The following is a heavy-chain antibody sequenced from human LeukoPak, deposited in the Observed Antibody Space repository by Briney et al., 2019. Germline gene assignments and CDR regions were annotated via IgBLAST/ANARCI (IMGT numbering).Heavy chain of an antibody. D-gene: IGHD2-2*01. CDR2: TYYRSKWYN. J-gene: IGHJ4*02. CDR1: GDSVSSNSAA. Sequence: SQTLSLTCAISGDSVSSNSAAWNWIRQSPSRGLEWLGRTYYRSKWYNDYAVSVKSRIAINPDTSKSQFSLQLNSVTPEDTAVYYCARDGCSSTSCYSDYWGQGTLVTVSS. V-gene: IGHV6-1*01. CDR3: ARDGCSSTSCYSDY.